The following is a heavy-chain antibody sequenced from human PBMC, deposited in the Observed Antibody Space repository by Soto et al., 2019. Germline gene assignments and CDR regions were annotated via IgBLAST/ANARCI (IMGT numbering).Heavy chain of an antibody. CDR1: GFIFSHYA. D-gene: IGHD1-1*01. CDR2: IGGGGDDT. V-gene: IGHV3-23*01. J-gene: IGHJ4*02. CDR3: AKDAVARNDLWDYFEF. Sequence: QLLESGGMLLQPGGSLRLSCAASGFIFSHYAMSWVRQAPGKGLEWVSGIGGGGDDTNYADSVKGRFTISRDNSKNTLFLQMNSLRVEDTAVYYCAKDAVARNDLWDYFEFGGQGTLVTVSS.